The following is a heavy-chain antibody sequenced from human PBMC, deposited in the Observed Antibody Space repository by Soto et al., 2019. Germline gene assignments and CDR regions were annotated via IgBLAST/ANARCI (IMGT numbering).Heavy chain of an antibody. J-gene: IGHJ6*03. CDR1: GGTFSSIS. Sequence: GASAKVCCKASGGTFSSISRRWVRQAPEQGLEWMGWINPNGGATKYAQKFQGRVTVTRDTSIRTVYMELSSLRSDDTAVYYCARESGGATATLDYYYFYMDVWGKGTTVTVSS. CDR2: INPNGGAT. CDR3: ARESGGATATLDYYYFYMDV. D-gene: IGHD5-12*01. V-gene: IGHV1-2*02.